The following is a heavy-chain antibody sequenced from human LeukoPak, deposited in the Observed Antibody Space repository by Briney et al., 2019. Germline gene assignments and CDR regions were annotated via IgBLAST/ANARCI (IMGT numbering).Heavy chain of an antibody. CDR3: ARAGTVTTNHDAFDI. CDR2: ISYDGSNK. V-gene: IGHV3-30*04. D-gene: IGHD4-17*01. CDR1: GFTLNSYA. J-gene: IGHJ3*02. Sequence: GGSLRLSCAASGFTLNSYAMNWVRQAPGKGLEWVAVISYDGSNKYYADSVKGRFTISRDNSKNTLYLQMNSLRAEDTAVYYCARAGTVTTNHDAFDIWGQGTMVTVSS.